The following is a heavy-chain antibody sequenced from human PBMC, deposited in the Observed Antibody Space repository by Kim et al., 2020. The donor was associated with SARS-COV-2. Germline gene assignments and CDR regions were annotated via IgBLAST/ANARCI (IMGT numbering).Heavy chain of an antibody. CDR2: ISGDGGST. CDR3: AKDPPPAHFYDILTGYFRPYYYGMDV. V-gene: IGHV3-43*02. D-gene: IGHD3-9*01. CDR1: GFTFDDYA. Sequence: GGSLRLSCAASGFTFDDYAMHWVRQAPGKGLEWVSLISGDGGSTCYADSVKGRFTISRDNSKNSLYLQMNSLRTEDTALYYCAKDPPPAHFYDILTGYFRPYYYGMDVWGQGTTVTVSS. J-gene: IGHJ6*02.